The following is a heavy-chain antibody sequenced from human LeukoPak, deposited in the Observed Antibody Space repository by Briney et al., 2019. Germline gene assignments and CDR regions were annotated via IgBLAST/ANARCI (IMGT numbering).Heavy chain of an antibody. CDR2: INHSGST. CDR3: ERKHYYDSSGYFFDY. Sequence: SETLSLTCAVYGGSFSGYYWSWIRQPPGKGLEWVGEINHSGSTNYNPSLKSRVTISVDTSKNQFSLKLSSVTAADTAVYYCERKHYYDSSGYFFDYWGQGTLVTVSS. J-gene: IGHJ4*02. D-gene: IGHD3-22*01. V-gene: IGHV4-34*01. CDR1: GGSFSGYY.